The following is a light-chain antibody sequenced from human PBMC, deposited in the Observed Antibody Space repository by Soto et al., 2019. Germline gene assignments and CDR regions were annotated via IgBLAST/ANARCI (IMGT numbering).Light chain of an antibody. CDR2: DAS. CDR3: QQYGSSPTWT. CDR1: QSVSSNY. J-gene: IGKJ1*01. Sequence: EIVLTQSPGTLSLSPGERATLSCRASQSVSSNYLAWFQQKPGQAPRLLIYDASSRATGIPDRFSGSGSGTDFTLTISRLEPEDFAVYYCQQYGSSPTWTFGQGTTVEIK. V-gene: IGKV3-20*01.